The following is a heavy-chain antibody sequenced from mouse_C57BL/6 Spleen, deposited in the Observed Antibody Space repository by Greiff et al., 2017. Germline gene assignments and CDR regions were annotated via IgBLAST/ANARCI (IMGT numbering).Heavy chain of an antibody. Sequence: VQLKQSGPELVKPGASVKIPCKASGYTFTDYNMDWVKQSHGKSLEWIGDINPNNGGTIYNQKFKGKATLTVDKSSSTAYMELRSLTSEDTAVYYCERRGSSYYYYAMDYWGQGTSVTVSS. CDR3: ERRGSSYYYYAMDY. D-gene: IGHD1-1*01. V-gene: IGHV1-18*01. J-gene: IGHJ4*01. CDR2: INPNNGGT. CDR1: GYTFTDYN.